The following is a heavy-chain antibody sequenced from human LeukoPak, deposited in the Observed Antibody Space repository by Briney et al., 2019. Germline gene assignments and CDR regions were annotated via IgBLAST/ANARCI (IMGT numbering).Heavy chain of an antibody. D-gene: IGHD3-22*01. J-gene: IGHJ4*02. CDR2: ISSNGGST. Sequence: GGSLRLSCAASGFTFNTYTMNWVRQAPGKGLEYVSAISSNGGSTYYADSVKGRFTISRDNSKNTLYLQMSSLRAEDTAVYYCVKDQYYDSSGYYSPSNYFDYWGQGTLVTVSS. CDR1: GFTFNTYT. V-gene: IGHV3-64D*06. CDR3: VKDQYYDSSGYYSPSNYFDY.